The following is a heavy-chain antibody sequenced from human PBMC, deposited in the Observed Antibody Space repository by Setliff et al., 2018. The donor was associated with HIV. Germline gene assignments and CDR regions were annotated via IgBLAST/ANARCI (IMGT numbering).Heavy chain of an antibody. V-gene: IGHV1-18*01. CDR3: ASGYPSGWYYYGMDV. Sequence: ASVKVSCKASGYTFTNFGIGWVRQAPGQGLEWMGWISAYNGNTNYAQKFQGRVTITTDESTSTAYMELSSLRSEDTAVYYCASGYPSGWYYYGMDVWGQGTTVTVSS. J-gene: IGHJ6*02. CDR1: GYTFTNFG. CDR2: ISAYNGNT. D-gene: IGHD5-18*01.